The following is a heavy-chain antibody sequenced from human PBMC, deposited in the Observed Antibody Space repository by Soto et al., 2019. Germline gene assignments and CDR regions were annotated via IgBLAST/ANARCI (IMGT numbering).Heavy chain of an antibody. CDR3: ARGVGLNYDILTGPSGYYYYGMDV. CDR1: GGTFSSYA. CDR2: IIPIFGTA. J-gene: IGHJ6*02. Sequence: GASVKVSCKASGGTFSSYAISWVRQAPGQGLEWMGGIIPIFGTANYAQKFQGRVTITADESTSTAYMELSSLRSEDTAVYYCARGVGLNYDILTGPSGYYYYGMDVWGQGTTVTVSS. V-gene: IGHV1-69*13. D-gene: IGHD3-9*01.